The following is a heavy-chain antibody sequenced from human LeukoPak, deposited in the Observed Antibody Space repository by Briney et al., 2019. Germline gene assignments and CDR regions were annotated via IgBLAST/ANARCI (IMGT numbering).Heavy chain of an antibody. CDR1: GDSVSSSSAA. D-gene: IGHD2-8*02. CDR3: ARAQSGGYLDY. V-gene: IGHV6-1*01. Sequence: SQTLSLTCAISGDSVSSSSAAWLWIRQSPSRGLEWLARTYYRSKWYNDYAVSVKSRLTISPDTSKNQFSLQLNSVTPDDTAVYYCARAQSGGYLDYWGQGTLVTVSS. CDR2: TYYRSKWYN. J-gene: IGHJ4*02.